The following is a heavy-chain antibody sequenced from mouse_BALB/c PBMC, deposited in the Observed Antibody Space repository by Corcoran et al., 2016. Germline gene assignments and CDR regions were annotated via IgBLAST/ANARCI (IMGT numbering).Heavy chain of an antibody. CDR3: ARRDYFGSSPSDY. CDR2: INPNNGGT. CDR1: GYTFTDYN. V-gene: IGHV1-18*01. Sequence: EVLLQQSGPELVKPGTSVKIPCKASGYTFTDYNMDWVKQSHGKSLEWIGDINPNNGGTIYNQKFKDKATLTVDKSSSTAYMEIRSLTSEDAAVYYCARRDYFGSSPSDYWGQGTTLTVSS. D-gene: IGHD1-1*01. J-gene: IGHJ2*01.